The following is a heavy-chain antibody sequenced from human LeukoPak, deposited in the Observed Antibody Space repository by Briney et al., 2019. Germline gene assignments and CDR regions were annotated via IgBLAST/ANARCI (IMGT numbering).Heavy chain of an antibody. CDR3: AGVSGSFDY. Sequence: SETLSLTCTVSDGSIGSEIYYWGWIRQSPGKGLEWIGSLYYSGSTYHNPSLKSRVIISVDTSKNQFSLKLSSVTASDTAVYYCAGVSGSFDYWGQGTLVTVSS. CDR1: DGSIGSEIYY. V-gene: IGHV4-39*01. CDR2: LYYSGST. D-gene: IGHD6-19*01. J-gene: IGHJ4*02.